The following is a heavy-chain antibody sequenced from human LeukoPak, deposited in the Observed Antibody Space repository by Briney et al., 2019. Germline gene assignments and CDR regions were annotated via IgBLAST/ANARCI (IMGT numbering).Heavy chain of an antibody. D-gene: IGHD2-15*01. J-gene: IGHJ6*02. CDR1: GGTFSSYA. CDR3: ARGGVVVAATRGYYYYGMDV. Sequence: GASVKVSCKASGGTFSSYAISWVRQAPGQGLEWMGRIIPILGIANYAQKFQDRVTITADKSTSTAYMELSSLRSEDTAVYYCARGGVVVAATRGYYYYGMDVWGQGTTVTVSS. V-gene: IGHV1-69*04. CDR2: IIPILGIA.